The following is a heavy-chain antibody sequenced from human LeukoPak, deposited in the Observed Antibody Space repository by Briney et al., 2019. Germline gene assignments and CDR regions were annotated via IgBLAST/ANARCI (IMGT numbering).Heavy chain of an antibody. CDR1: GFTFSSYE. J-gene: IGHJ4*02. CDR3: ARDYDVSGSYGG. D-gene: IGHD1-26*01. CDR2: ISSSGSTI. Sequence: PGGSLRLSXAASGFTFSSYEMNWVRQAPGKGLEWVSYISSSGSTIYYADSVKGRFTISRDNAKNSLYLQMNSLRAEDTAVYYCARDYDVSGSYGGWGQGTLVTVSS. V-gene: IGHV3-48*03.